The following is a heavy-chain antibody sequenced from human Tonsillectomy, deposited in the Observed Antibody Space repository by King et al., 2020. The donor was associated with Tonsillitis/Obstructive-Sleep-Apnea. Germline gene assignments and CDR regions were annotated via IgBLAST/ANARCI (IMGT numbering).Heavy chain of an antibody. CDR1: GFIFDDYA. V-gene: IGHV3-9*01. CDR3: AKGLEVAGHPTGYYYYHMVV. J-gene: IGHJ6*03. D-gene: IGHD6-19*01. Sequence: VQLVESGGGLVQPGRSLRLSCAASGFIFDDYAMHWVRQAPGKGLEWVSGISWSSGRIGYADSVKGRFIISRDTAKNSLYLQMKSMRVEDTALYFCAKGLEVAGHPTGYYYYHMVVWGKGTPVTVSS. CDR2: ISWSSGRI.